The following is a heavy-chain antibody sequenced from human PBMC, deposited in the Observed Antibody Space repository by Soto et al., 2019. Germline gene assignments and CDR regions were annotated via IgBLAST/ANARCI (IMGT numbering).Heavy chain of an antibody. CDR3: ARGIYSKLFDP. V-gene: IGHV4-38-2*01. J-gene: IGHJ5*02. D-gene: IGHD4-4*01. CDR1: GYSISSGYY. Sequence: SETLSLTCAVSGYSISSGYYWGWIRQPPGKGLEWIGSIYHSGSTYYNPSLKSRVTISVDTSKNQFSLKLSSVTAADTAVYYCARGIYSKLFDPWGQGTLVTVSS. CDR2: IYHSGST.